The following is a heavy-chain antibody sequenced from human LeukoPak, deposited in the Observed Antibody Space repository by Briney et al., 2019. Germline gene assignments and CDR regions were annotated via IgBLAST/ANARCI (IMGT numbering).Heavy chain of an antibody. V-gene: IGHV1-69-2*01. D-gene: IGHD2-15*01. CDR1: GYTFTDYY. CDR3: ARVPPSGGSPFGP. J-gene: IGHJ5*02. Sequence: ASVKVSCKVSGYTFTDYYMHWVQQAPGKGLEWMGLVDPEDGETIYAEKFQGRVTITADTSTDTAYMELSSLRSEDTAVYYCARVPPSGGSPFGPWGQGTLVTVSS. CDR2: VDPEDGET.